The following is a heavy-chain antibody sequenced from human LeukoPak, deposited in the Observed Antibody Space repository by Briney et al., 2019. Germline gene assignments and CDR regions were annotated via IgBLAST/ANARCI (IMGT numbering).Heavy chain of an antibody. CDR1: GYTFSSYV. D-gene: IGHD4-17*01. CDR3: ARGRTTVTPEDAFDI. J-gene: IGHJ3*02. V-gene: IGHV1-8*01. CDR2: MHPNSGNT. Sequence: ASVKVSCTASGYTFSSYVINWVRQATGQGVGWMGWMHPNSGNTGYAQKFQCRVTMTRNTSISTAYMELSSLRSEDTAVYYCARGRTTVTPEDAFDIWGQGTMVTVSS.